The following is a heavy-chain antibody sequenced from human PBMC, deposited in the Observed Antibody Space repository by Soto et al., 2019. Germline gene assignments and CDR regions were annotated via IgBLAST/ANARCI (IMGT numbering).Heavy chain of an antibody. CDR3: ARRTLLNAFDV. D-gene: IGHD2-21*01. J-gene: IGHJ3*01. V-gene: IGHV3-21*01. CDR1: GFTFSSHA. CDR2: ITSGGFV. Sequence: PGGSLRLSCVASGFTFSSHALSWVRQAPGKGLEWVSLITSGGFVYYTGSMKGRFTISRDDAENSLYLQMNGLRADDTAVYYCARRTLLNAFDVWGQGTMVTVSS.